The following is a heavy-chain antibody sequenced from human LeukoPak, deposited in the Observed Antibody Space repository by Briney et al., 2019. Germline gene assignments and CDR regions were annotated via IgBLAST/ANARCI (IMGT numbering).Heavy chain of an antibody. D-gene: IGHD2-8*01. CDR2: IYSGGST. V-gene: IGHV3-53*01. Sequence: PGGSLRLSCTASGFTVSSNYMSWVRQAPGKGLEWVSVIYSGGSTYSADSVKGRFTISRDNSKNTLYLQMNSLRAEDTAVYYCASDYCINGVCYPHWGQGTLVTVSS. CDR3: ASDYCINGVCYPH. CDR1: GFTVSSNY. J-gene: IGHJ4*02.